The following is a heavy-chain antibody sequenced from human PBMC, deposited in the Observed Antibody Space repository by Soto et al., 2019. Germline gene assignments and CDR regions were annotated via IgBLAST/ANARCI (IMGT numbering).Heavy chain of an antibody. CDR1: GFTVSTNY. CDR2: IYSDGRT. J-gene: IGHJ4*02. Sequence: EVQLVESGGGLVQPGGSLRLSCAASGFTVSTNYMTWVRQAPGKGLEWVSVIYSDGRTYYADSVKGRFTISRDNFKNTLFLQMHGLRAEDTAVYYCLGHDYGASWGQGTLVTVSS. CDR3: LGHDYGAS. V-gene: IGHV3-66*01.